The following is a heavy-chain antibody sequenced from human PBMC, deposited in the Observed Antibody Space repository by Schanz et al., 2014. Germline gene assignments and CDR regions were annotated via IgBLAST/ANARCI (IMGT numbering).Heavy chain of an antibody. Sequence: QVQLVQSASELKTPGASVRVSCKASGYSFSDFPINWVRQAPGQGLEWMGWINSNSGDPTYAQGFTGRFVFSLDTSVSTAYLQISSLKAEDTEIYYCAREARCFDSWGQGTLVTVSS. CDR1: GYSFSDFP. CDR2: INSNSGDP. D-gene: IGHD6-6*01. V-gene: IGHV7-4-1*02. J-gene: IGHJ5*01. CDR3: AREARCFDS.